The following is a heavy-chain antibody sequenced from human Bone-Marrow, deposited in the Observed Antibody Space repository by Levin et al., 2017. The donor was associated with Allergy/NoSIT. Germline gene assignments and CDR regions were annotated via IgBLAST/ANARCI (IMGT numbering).Heavy chain of an antibody. CDR3: VRNDFGDYGSLDF. J-gene: IGHJ4*02. V-gene: IGHV5-51*01. CDR2: IYPGDSDT. D-gene: IGHD4-17*01. Sequence: GGSLRLSCKGSGSTFTRHWIGWVRQRPGKGLEWMGIIYPGDSDTRYSPSFQGQVTISADKSVSTAFLQWSGLKAADTAIYFCVRNDFGDYGSLDFWGQGTPVTVSS. CDR1: GSTFTRHW.